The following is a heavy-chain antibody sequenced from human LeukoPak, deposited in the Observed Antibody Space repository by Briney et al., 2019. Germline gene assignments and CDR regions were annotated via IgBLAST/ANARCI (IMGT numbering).Heavy chain of an antibody. CDR1: GFTLSSNY. CDR3: ASTVADRKKAFDI. CDR2: IYSGGDT. J-gene: IGHJ3*02. Sequence: GSLRLSCAASGFTLSSNYMSWVRQAPGKGLEWVSVIYSGGDTYYADSVRGRFAVSRDNSKNTLHLQMNSLRAEDTAEYYCASTVADRKKAFDIWGQGTMVTVSS. D-gene: IGHD6-19*01. V-gene: IGHV3-53*01.